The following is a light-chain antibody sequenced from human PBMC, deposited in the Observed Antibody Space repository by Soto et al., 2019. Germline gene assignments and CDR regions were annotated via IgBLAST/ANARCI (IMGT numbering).Light chain of an antibody. J-gene: IGKJ1*01. CDR3: QEYGTSRT. Sequence: EIVLTQSPGTLSLSPGERATLSCRASQTVSSGYLAWYRQKPGQAPRLLISGASSRATGIPDRFSGSGSGTDFTLTISRLEPEDSAVYYCQEYGTSRTFGQGTKVEI. V-gene: IGKV3-20*01. CDR1: QTVSSGY. CDR2: GAS.